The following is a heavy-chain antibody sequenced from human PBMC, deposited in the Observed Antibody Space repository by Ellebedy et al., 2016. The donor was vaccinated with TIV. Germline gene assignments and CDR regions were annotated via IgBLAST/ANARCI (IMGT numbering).Heavy chain of an antibody. Sequence: GESLKISCAASEFTVSSNYMSWVRQAPGKGLEWVSVIYSGGTTHYADSVKGRFTISRDNSKNTLYLQMNSLRAEDTAVYYCARPLFYSSSWYIPLGYWGQGTLVTVSS. CDR2: IYSGGTT. CDR3: ARPLFYSSSWYIPLGY. D-gene: IGHD6-13*01. J-gene: IGHJ4*02. V-gene: IGHV3-66*02. CDR1: EFTVSSNY.